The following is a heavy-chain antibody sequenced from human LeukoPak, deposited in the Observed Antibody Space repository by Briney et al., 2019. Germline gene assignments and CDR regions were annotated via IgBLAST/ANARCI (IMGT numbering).Heavy chain of an antibody. D-gene: IGHD6-13*01. V-gene: IGHV4-39*01. CDR3: ARRSSSWYYMDV. CDR1: GGSISNTNYY. Sequence: SSETLSLTCTVSGGSISNTNYYWAWIRQPPGRGLEWIGSIYYTGTTFDNPSLKSRVTISVDTSKNQFSLKLSSVTAADMAVYYCARRSSSWYYMDVWGKGTTVTVSS. CDR2: IYYTGTT. J-gene: IGHJ6*03.